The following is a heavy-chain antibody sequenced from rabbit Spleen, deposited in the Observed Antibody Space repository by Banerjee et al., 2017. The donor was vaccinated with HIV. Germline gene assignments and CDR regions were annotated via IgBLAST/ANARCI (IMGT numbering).Heavy chain of an antibody. CDR2: IYGGSSGST. J-gene: IGHJ4*01. CDR3: ARRTTLYYYDL. D-gene: IGHD1-1*01. V-gene: IGHV1S45*01. CDR1: GFSFSSSYW. Sequence: EESGGDLVKPEGSLTLTCTASGFSFSSSYWICWVRQAPGKGLEWIACIYGGSSGSTYYASWAKGRFTISKTSSTTVTLQMTSLTAADTATYFCARRTTLYYYDLWGPGTPRHRL.